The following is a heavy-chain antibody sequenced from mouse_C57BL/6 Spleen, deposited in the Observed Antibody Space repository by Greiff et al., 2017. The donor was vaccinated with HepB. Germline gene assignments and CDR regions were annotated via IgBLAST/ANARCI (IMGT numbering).Heavy chain of an antibody. V-gene: IGHV1-80*01. J-gene: IGHJ1*03. Sequence: QVQLQQSGAELVKPGASVKISCKASGYAFSSYWMNWVKQRPGKGLEWIGQIYPGDGDTNYNGKFKGKATLTADKTSSTAYMQLISLTSEDSAVYFCATITTVVATRYCDVWGTGTTVTVSS. CDR2: IYPGDGDT. D-gene: IGHD1-1*01. CDR3: ATITTVVATRYCDV. CDR1: GYAFSSYW.